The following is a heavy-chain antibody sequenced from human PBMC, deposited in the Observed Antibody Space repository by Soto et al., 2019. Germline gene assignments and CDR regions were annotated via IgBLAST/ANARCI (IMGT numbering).Heavy chain of an antibody. V-gene: IGHV3-30*18. CDR3: ANSEYSRYKNIDV. CDR2: ISYDGGSK. CDR1: GFTFTTYG. D-gene: IGHD5-18*01. Sequence: QVQLVESGGGVVQPGRSLRLSCAASGFTFTTYGMHWVRQAPGKGLEWVAFISYDGGSKYHSDSVRGRFTISRDNSKNTLYLQMNSLRAEDTAVYYCANSEYSRYKNIDVWGQGTTVTVSS. J-gene: IGHJ6*02.